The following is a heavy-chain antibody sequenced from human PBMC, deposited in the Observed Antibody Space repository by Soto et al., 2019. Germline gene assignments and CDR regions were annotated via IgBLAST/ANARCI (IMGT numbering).Heavy chain of an antibody. CDR2: ISGSGGST. CDR1: GFTRGDYA. Sequence: GGSLSLPYAASGFTRGDYARSWVRQAPGKGLEWVSAISGSGGSTYYADSVKGRFTISRDNSKNTLYLQMNSLRAEDTAVYYCTKRHPYDYHGLDIPGQAPTVTVSS. D-gene: IGHD3-16*01. CDR3: TKRHPYDYHGLDI. J-gene: IGHJ6*02. V-gene: IGHV3-23*01.